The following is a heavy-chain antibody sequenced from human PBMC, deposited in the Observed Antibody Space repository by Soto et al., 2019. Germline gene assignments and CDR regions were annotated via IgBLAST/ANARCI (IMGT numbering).Heavy chain of an antibody. V-gene: IGHV3-49*04. CDR2: IRNKVYGGTT. D-gene: IGHD2-8*01. J-gene: IGHJ4*02. CDR3: TRLKRDCPNGVCYATDGYYFDY. CDR1: RFTFGDYP. Sequence: GGSLRLSCTTSRFTFGDYPMSWARQAPGKGLEWVGFIRNKVYGGTTEYAASVKGRFTISRDDSKSIAHLQMSSLKTEDTAVYYCTRLKRDCPNGVCYATDGYYFDYWGQGTLVTVSS.